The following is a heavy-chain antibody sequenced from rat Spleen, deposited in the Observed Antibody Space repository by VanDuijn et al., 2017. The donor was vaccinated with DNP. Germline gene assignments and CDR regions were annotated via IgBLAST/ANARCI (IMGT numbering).Heavy chain of an antibody. J-gene: IGHJ2*01. CDR3: ARCRRYFDY. Sequence: EVQLVESGGGLVQPGRSLKLSCAASGFTFSNYGMAWVRQAPTKGLEWVATISYDGSSTYYRDSVKGRFTISRDNAKSTLYLQMDSLRSEDTATYYCARCRRYFDYWGQGVMVTVSS. V-gene: IGHV5-29*01. CDR1: GFTFSNYG. CDR2: ISYDGSST.